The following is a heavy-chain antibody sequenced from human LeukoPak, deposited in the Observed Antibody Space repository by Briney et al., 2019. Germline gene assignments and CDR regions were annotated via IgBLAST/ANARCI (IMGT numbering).Heavy chain of an antibody. J-gene: IGHJ4*02. V-gene: IGHV3-30*18. CDR2: VPYDGSYK. Sequence: GRSLRLSCAPSAFTFAMYGMHWVRHAPGNGLEWVASVPYDGSYKTYAAPVKGRFTISRDTSRNTLYLQMNSLRAEDTAVYYCAKDLRVYSGSGSPYFDSWGQGTLVTVSS. CDR1: AFTFAMYG. D-gene: IGHD3-10*01. CDR3: AKDLRVYSGSGSPYFDS.